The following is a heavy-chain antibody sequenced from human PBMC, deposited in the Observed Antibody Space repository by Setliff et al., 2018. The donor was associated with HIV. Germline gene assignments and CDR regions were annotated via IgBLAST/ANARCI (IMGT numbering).Heavy chain of an antibody. J-gene: IGHJ4*02. CDR3: AAQDLAEVRWYYMDY. CDR1: GGSISRSTYY. CDR2: LSSNGNS. D-gene: IGHD2-15*01. V-gene: IGHV4-39*07. Sequence: SETLSLTCAIFGGSISRSTYYWGWIRQPPGKGREWIGALSSNGNSYYNPSYKSRVTISIDSSKNLFSLRLNSLTAADTAVYYCAAQDLAEVRWYYMDYWGQGAPVTVSS.